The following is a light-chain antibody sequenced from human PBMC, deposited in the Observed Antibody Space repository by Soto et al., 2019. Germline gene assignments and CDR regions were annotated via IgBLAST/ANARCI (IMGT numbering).Light chain of an antibody. CDR1: SSDVGNYNY. V-gene: IGLV2-8*01. Sequence: QSALTQPPSASAAHGQSVTISCTGTSSDVGNYNYVSWYQQHPGKAPKLMIYEVTNRTSGVPDRFSGSKSGNTASLTVSGLQAEDEAEYYCTSYAAGKNVVFGGGTKLTVL. CDR2: EVT. J-gene: IGLJ2*01. CDR3: TSYAAGKNVV.